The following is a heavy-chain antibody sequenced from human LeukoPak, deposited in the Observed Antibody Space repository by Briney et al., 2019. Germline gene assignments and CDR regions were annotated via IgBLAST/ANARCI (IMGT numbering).Heavy chain of an antibody. CDR1: GGYISSYY. J-gene: IGHJ5*02. CDR3: ARVRQARYNWFDP. Sequence: SETLSLTCTVSGGYISSYYWSWIRQPPGKGLEWIGYIYYSGSTNYNPSLKSRVTISVDTSKNQFSLKLSSVTAADTAVYYCARVRQARYNWFDPWGQGTLVTISS. V-gene: IGHV4-59*01. CDR2: IYYSGST.